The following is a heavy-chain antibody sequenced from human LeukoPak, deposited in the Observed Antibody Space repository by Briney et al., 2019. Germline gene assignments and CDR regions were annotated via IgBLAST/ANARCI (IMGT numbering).Heavy chain of an antibody. CDR3: ASAYYALDY. Sequence: ASETLSLTCTVSGGSISSGGYYWSWIRQPPGKGLEWIGYIYHSGSTYYNPSLKSRVTISVDRSKNQFSLKLSSVTAADTAVYYCASAYYALDYWAREPWSPSPQ. CDR1: GGSISSGGYY. V-gene: IGHV4-30-2*01. D-gene: IGHD2-21*01. J-gene: IGHJ4*02. CDR2: IYHSGST.